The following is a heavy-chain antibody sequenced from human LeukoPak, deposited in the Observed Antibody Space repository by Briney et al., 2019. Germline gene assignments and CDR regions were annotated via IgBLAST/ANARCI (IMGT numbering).Heavy chain of an antibody. CDR3: VREFVGCTFDY. Sequence: GASVKISCKTSGYTFTTDYIHWMRHTPVQGFVRMGVRYTEGGTTDHGPRCRGRFVMAVGTATSTVYVELRSLTSKDSGVDYCVREFVGCTFDYWGQGALITVSA. D-gene: IGHD2-2*03. CDR2: RYTEGGTT. CDR1: GYTFTTDY. V-gene: IGHV1-46*03. J-gene: IGHJ4*02.